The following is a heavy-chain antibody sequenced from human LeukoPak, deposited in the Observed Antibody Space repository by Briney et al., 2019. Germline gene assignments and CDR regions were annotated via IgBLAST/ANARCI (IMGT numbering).Heavy chain of an antibody. D-gene: IGHD5-24*01. Sequence: SETLSLTCTVSGGSVSRGSYYWSWIRQPPGKGLEWIGYIYYSGSTNYNPSLKRRVTISVDTSKNQFSLSLSTATAADTAVYYCARRVATKPKYCFDYWGQGALVTVSS. V-gene: IGHV4-61*01. CDR3: ARRVATKPKYCFDY. CDR1: GGSVSRGSYY. J-gene: IGHJ4*02. CDR2: IYYSGST.